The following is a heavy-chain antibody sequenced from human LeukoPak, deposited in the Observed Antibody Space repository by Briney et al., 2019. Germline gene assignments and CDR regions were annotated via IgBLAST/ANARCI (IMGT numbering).Heavy chain of an antibody. J-gene: IGHJ4*02. D-gene: IGHD5-24*01. Sequence: SETLSLTCTVSGGSITGYYWTWIRQPPGKGLEWIGYIYYSGSSNYNPSLKSRVTISVDTSKNQFSLKLSSVTAADTAVYYCARGDGYNWGFDYWGQGTLVTVSP. V-gene: IGHV4-59*01. CDR2: IYYSGSS. CDR1: GGSITGYY. CDR3: ARGDGYNWGFDY.